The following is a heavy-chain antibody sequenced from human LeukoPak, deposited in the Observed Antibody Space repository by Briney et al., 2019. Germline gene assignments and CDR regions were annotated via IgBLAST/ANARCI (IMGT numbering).Heavy chain of an antibody. Sequence: GGSLRLSCAASGFTFSNAWMSWVRQAPGKGLEWVGRIKSKTDGGTTDYAAPVKGRFTISRDDSKNALYLQMNSLKTEDTAVYYCARSRSSGSWGAHYYFDYWGQGTLVTVSS. CDR2: IKSKTDGGTT. V-gene: IGHV3-15*01. D-gene: IGHD6-19*01. CDR1: GFTFSNAW. J-gene: IGHJ4*02. CDR3: ARSRSSGSWGAHYYFDY.